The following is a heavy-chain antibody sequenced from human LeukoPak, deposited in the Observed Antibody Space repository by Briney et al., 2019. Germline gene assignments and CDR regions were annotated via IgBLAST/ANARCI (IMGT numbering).Heavy chain of an antibody. D-gene: IGHD2-2*01. J-gene: IGHJ6*03. CDR3: ARDYQLRFMDV. CDR2: INTDGSST. Sequence: GGSLRLSCAASGFTFSSYWMHWVRQAAGKGLVWVSRINTDGSSTSYADSVKGRFTISRDNAKNTLYLQMNSLRAEDTAVYYCARDYQLRFMDVWGKGTTVTVSS. V-gene: IGHV3-74*01. CDR1: GFTFSSYW.